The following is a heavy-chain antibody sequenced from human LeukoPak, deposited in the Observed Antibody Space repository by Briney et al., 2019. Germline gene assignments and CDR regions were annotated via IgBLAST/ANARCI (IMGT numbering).Heavy chain of an antibody. Sequence: PGGSLRLSCAASGFTFSSYSMNWVRQAPGKGLEWVSSISSGSSYIYYADSVKGRFTISRDNAKNSLYLQMNSLRAEDTAVFYCARGFDNWNYYFDHWGQGTLVTVSP. CDR1: GFTFSSYS. CDR2: ISSGSSYI. J-gene: IGHJ4*02. D-gene: IGHD1-7*01. CDR3: ARGFDNWNYYFDH. V-gene: IGHV3-21*01.